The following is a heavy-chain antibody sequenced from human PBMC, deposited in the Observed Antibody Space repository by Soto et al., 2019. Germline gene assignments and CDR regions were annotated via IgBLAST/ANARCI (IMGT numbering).Heavy chain of an antibody. V-gene: IGHV3-15*07. J-gene: IGHJ6*03. CDR2: IKSKTYGGTT. CDR3: TRVFAVPAAENNYYYYYMDV. Sequence: GGSLRLSCAASGFTFSNAWMNWVRQAPGKGLEWVGCIKSKTYGGTTEYAASVKGRFTISRDDSKSIAYLQMNSLKTEDTAVYYCTRVFAVPAAENNYYYYYMDVWGKGTTVTVSS. D-gene: IGHD2-2*01. CDR1: GFTFSNAW.